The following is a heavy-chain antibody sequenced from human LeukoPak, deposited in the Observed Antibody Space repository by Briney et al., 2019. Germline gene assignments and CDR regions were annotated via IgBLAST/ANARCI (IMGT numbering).Heavy chain of an antibody. Sequence: GGSLRLSCAASGFTFSTYWMSWVRQAPGKGLEWVANIKEDGSEKYYGDSVKGRFTISRDNAKNSLYLEMNSLRVEDTAVYYCARDSSGYQWGQGTLVTVSP. D-gene: IGHD3-22*01. J-gene: IGHJ4*02. CDR1: GFTFSTYW. CDR2: IKEDGSEK. CDR3: ARDSSGYQ. V-gene: IGHV3-7*01.